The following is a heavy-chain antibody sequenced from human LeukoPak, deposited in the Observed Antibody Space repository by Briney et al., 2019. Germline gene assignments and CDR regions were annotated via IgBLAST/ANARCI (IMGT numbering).Heavy chain of an antibody. V-gene: IGHV4-38-2*02. CDR2: IYHSGST. J-gene: IGHJ4*02. CDR1: GYSISSGYY. D-gene: IGHD1-26*01. CDR3: ARATYSGSFDY. Sequence: SETLSLTXTVSGYSISSGYYWGWIRQPPGKGLEWIGSIYHSGSTYYNPSLKSRVTISVDTSKNQFSLKLSSVTAADTAVYYCARATYSGSFDYWGQGTLVTVSS.